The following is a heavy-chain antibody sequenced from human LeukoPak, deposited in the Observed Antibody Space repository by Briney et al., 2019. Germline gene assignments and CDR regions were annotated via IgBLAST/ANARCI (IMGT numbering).Heavy chain of an antibody. V-gene: IGHV3-23*01. D-gene: IGHD6-13*01. CDR2: ISAGGGNA. CDR3: AKDAAGPEY. Sequence: GGSLRLSCVVSGLTFSRYSMSWVRQAPGKRLEWVSGISAGGGNAWYPDSVKGRFTISRDNSRNTLFLQMDSLRVEDTAIYYCAKDAAGPEYWGQGTRVTVSS. CDR1: GLTFSRYS. J-gene: IGHJ4*02.